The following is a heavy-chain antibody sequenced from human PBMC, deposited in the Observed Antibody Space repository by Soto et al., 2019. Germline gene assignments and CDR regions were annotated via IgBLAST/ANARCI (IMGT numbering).Heavy chain of an antibody. D-gene: IGHD3-22*01. J-gene: IGHJ4*02. V-gene: IGHV1-2*02. CDR1: GYTFTGYY. CDR3: ARGLYDSSGYYFYYFDY. CDR2: INPNSGGT. Sequence: ASVKVSCKASGYTFTGYYMHWVRQAPGQGLEWMGWINPNSGGTNYAQKFQGRVTMTRDTSISTAYMELSRLRSDDTAVYYCARGLYDSSGYYFYYFDYWGQGTLVTVSS.